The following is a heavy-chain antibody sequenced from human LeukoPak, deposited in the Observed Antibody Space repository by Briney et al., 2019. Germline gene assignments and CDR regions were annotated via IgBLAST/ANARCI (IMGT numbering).Heavy chain of an antibody. D-gene: IGHD6-13*01. Sequence: GTSVKVSCKASGFTFTSSAVQWVRQARGQRLEWIGWIVVGSGNTNYAQKFQERVTITRDMSTSTAYMELSSLRSEDTAVYYCAAEFSSGIAAAGTEYWGQGTLVTVSS. V-gene: IGHV1-58*01. CDR2: IVVGSGNT. CDR1: GFTFTSSA. J-gene: IGHJ4*02. CDR3: AAEFSSGIAAAGTEY.